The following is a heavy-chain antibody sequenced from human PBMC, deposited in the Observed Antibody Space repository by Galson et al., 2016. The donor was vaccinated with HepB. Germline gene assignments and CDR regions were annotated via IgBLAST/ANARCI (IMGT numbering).Heavy chain of an antibody. CDR3: TKGTQRNIALLPAAVGFEW. J-gene: IGHJ5*01. CDR2: ISPTSNSI. D-gene: IGHD2-2*01. CDR1: GFTFNTYN. Sequence: SLRLSCAASGFTFNTYNMNWVRQAPGRGLEWVSSISPTSNSIYYATSVKGRFTISRDNAKNSLYLQMTSLGVDDSAVYYCTKGTQRNIALLPAAVGFEWWGHGALVTVSS. V-gene: IGHV3-21*01.